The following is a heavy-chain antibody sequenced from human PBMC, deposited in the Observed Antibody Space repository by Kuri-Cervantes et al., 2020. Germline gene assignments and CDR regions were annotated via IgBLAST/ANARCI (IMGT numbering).Heavy chain of an antibody. D-gene: IGHD6-13*01. CDR2: ISSSSSYI. V-gene: IGHV3-21*04. Sequence: GESLKISCAASGFTFSSYDMHWVRQAPGKGLEWVSSISSSSSYIYYTVSVKGRFTISRDNAKNSLYLQMNSLRAEDTAVYYCARVMEQQLGHYYYYYMDVWGKGTTVTVSS. CDR1: GFTFSSYD. CDR3: ARVMEQQLGHYYYYYMDV. J-gene: IGHJ6*03.